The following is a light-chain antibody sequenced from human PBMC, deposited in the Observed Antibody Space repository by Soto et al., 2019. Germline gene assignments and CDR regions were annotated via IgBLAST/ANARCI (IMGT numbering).Light chain of an antibody. CDR1: SSDIGAYNY. Sequence: QSALTQPASVSGSPGQSITISCTGSSSDIGAYNYVSWYQQHPGKAPKLMIYDVNNRPSGVSYRFSGSKSGSTASLTIAGLQAEDEAEYYCSSYTISRIRVFGGGTKLTVL. J-gene: IGLJ3*02. V-gene: IGLV2-14*01. CDR3: SSYTISRIRV. CDR2: DVN.